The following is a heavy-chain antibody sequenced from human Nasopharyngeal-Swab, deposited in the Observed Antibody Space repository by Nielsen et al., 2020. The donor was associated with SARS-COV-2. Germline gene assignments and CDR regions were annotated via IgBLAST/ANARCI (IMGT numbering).Heavy chain of an antibody. Sequence: GESLKVPCTASGFTFGDYAMSWFRQPPGKGLEWVGFIRSKAYGGTTEYAASVKGRFTISRDDSKSIAYLQMNSLKTEDTAVYYCTRDLAEMATGFDYRGQGTLVTVSS. CDR2: IRSKAYGGTT. J-gene: IGHJ4*02. CDR1: GFTFGDYA. V-gene: IGHV3-49*03. CDR3: TRDLAEMATGFDY. D-gene: IGHD5-24*01.